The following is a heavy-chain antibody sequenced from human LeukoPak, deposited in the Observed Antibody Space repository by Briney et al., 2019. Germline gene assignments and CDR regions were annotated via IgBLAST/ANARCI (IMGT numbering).Heavy chain of an antibody. V-gene: IGHV3-7*01. D-gene: IGHD1-26*01. J-gene: IGHJ4*02. CDR2: IAPDGSTQ. CDR1: GFTFSLYS. CDR3: ARVIGGAIDH. Sequence: GGSLRLSCAASGFTFSLYSMAWVRQAPGKGLEWVANIAPDGSTQNYVDSLEGRFTISRDNPKNSLYLQMHSLRAEDAAVYYCARVIGGAIDHWGQGTLVTVSS.